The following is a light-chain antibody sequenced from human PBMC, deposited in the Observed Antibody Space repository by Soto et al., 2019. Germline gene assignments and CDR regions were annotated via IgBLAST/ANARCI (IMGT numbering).Light chain of an antibody. CDR3: SSYTGSSTPLV. Sequence: QSVLTQPASVSGSPGQSITISCTGTSSDVGGYNYVSWYQQHPGKAPKLMIYDVSNRPSGVSNRFSGSKSGNTASVTISGLQAEDEADYYCSSYTGSSTPLVFGGGTKLTVL. CDR1: SSDVGGYNY. V-gene: IGLV2-14*01. J-gene: IGLJ2*01. CDR2: DVS.